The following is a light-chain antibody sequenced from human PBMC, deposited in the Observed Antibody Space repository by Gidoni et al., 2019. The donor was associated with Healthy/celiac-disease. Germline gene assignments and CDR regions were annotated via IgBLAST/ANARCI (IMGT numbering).Light chain of an antibody. J-gene: IGLJ2*01. Sequence: QSALTQPASVSGSPGQSITISCTGTSSDVGGYNYVSWYQQHPGKDPKLIIYDVSNRPSGVSNRFSGSKSGNTASLTISGRQAEDEADYYCSSYTSSSTLAFGGGTKLTVL. CDR2: DVS. V-gene: IGLV2-14*01. CDR1: SSDVGGYNY. CDR3: SSYTSSSTLA.